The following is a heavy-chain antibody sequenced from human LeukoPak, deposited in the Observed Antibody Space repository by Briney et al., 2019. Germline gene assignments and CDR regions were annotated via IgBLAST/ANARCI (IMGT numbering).Heavy chain of an antibody. D-gene: IGHD2/OR15-2a*01. CDR3: AREGGFENKYYYYYYMDV. CDR2: IKQDGSEK. J-gene: IGHJ6*03. V-gene: IGHV3-7*01. CDR1: GFTFSSYW. Sequence: GGSLRLSCAASGFTFSSYWMSWVRRAPGKGLERVANIKQDGSEKYYVDSVKSRFTISRDNAKNSLYLQMNSLRAEDTAVYYCAREGGFENKYYYYYYMDVWGKGTTVTVSS.